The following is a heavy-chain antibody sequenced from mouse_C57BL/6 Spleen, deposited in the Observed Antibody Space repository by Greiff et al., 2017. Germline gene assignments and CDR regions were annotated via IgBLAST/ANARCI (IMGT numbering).Heavy chain of an antibody. J-gene: IGHJ3*01. V-gene: IGHV1-74*01. CDR1: GYTFTSYW. CDR3: AITGIYYDYDGFAY. Sequence: QVQLQQPGAELVKPGASVKVSCKASGYTFTSYWMHWVKQRPGQGLEWIGRIYPSDSDTNYNQKFKGKATLTVDKSSSTAYLQLSSRTSEDSAVFYCAITGIYYDYDGFAYWGQGTLVTVSA. CDR2: IYPSDSDT. D-gene: IGHD2-4*01.